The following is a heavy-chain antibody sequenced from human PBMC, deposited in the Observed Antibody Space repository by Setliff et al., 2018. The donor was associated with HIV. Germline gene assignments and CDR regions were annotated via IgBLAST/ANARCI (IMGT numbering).Heavy chain of an antibody. D-gene: IGHD2-2*01. CDR2: IDHSGST. V-gene: IGHV4-39*02. CDR3: ARKDIVVVPAAAPPYYFYYMDV. J-gene: IGHJ6*03. CDR1: GPSIITTDYY. Sequence: SSETLSLTCSFSGPSIITTDYYWAWIRQPPGKGLEWIGEIDHSGSTNYKSSLKSRVTISIDKSKNDFSLKLSSVTAADTAVYYCARKDIVVVPAAAPPYYFYYMDVWGKGTTVTVSS.